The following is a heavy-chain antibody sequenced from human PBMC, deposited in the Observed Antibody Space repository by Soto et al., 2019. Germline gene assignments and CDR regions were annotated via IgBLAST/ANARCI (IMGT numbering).Heavy chain of an antibody. J-gene: IGHJ6*03. Sequence: EVQLVESGGGLVQPGGSLRLSCAASGFTVSSNYMSWVRQAPGKGLEWVSVIYSGGSTYYADSVKGRFTISRDNSKNTLYLQMNRLRAEDTAVYYCARELRVKGSSSTGGYYYMDVWGKGTTVTVSS. CDR2: IYSGGST. D-gene: IGHD6-6*01. V-gene: IGHV3-66*01. CDR1: GFTVSSNY. CDR3: ARELRVKGSSSTGGYYYMDV.